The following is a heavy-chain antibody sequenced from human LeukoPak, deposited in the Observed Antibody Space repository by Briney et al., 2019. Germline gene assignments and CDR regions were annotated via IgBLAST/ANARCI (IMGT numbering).Heavy chain of an antibody. V-gene: IGHV4-4*07. CDR1: GGSISSYY. J-gene: IGHJ6*03. CDR3: ARGRSSMVRGYYYYYMDV. D-gene: IGHD3-10*01. CDR2: IYTSGST. Sequence: SETLSLTCTVSGGSISSYYWSWIRQPAGKGLEWIGRIYTSGSTNYNPSLKSRVTISVDASKNQFSLKLSSVTAADTAVYYCARGRSSMVRGYYYYYMDVWGKGTTVTISS.